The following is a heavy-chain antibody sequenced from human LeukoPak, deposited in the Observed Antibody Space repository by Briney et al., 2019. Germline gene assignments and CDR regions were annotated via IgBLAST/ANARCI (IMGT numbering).Heavy chain of an antibody. CDR1: GGTFSSYA. Sequence: ASVKVSCKASGGTFSSYAISWVRQAPGQGLEWMGWISAYNGNTNYAQRLQGRVTMTTDTSTSTAYMELRSLRSDDTAVYYCARVGIAARLGDYWGQGTLVTVSS. CDR2: ISAYNGNT. V-gene: IGHV1-18*01. J-gene: IGHJ4*02. D-gene: IGHD6-6*01. CDR3: ARVGIAARLGDY.